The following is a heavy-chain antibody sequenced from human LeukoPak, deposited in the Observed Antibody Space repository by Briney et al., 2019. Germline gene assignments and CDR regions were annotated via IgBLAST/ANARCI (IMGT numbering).Heavy chain of an antibody. D-gene: IGHD3-10*01. V-gene: IGHV3-7*01. CDR1: GFTFSSYW. J-gene: IGHJ4*02. CDR3: ARLTPGAKTAVDY. CDR2: IKQDGSEK. Sequence: GGSLRLSCGASGFTFSSYWMSWVRQAPGKGLEWVANIKQDGSEKYYVDSVKGRFTISRDNAQNSLYLQMNSLRAEDTAVYYCARLTPGAKTAVDYWGQGTLVTVSS.